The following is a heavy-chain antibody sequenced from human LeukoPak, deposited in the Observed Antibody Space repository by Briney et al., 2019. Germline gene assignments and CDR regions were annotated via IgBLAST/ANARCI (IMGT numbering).Heavy chain of an antibody. J-gene: IGHJ4*02. V-gene: IGHV3-15*01. CDR1: GFTSSNAW. CDR3: TTEVVAAHFDY. CDR2: IKSKTDGGTT. Sequence: GGSLRLSCAASGFTSSNAWMSWVRQAPGKGLEWVGRIKSKTDGGTTDYAAPVKGRFTISRDDSKNTLYLQVNSLKTEDTAVYYCTTEVVAAHFDYWGQGTLVTVSS. D-gene: IGHD2-15*01.